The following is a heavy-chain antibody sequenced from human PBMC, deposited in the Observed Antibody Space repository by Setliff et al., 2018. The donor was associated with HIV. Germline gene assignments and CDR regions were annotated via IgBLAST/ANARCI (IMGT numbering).Heavy chain of an antibody. V-gene: IGHV4-34*01. CDR3: ARVTYYYDTRNYFPENFYYLDV. Sequence: SETLSLTCAVSGESLNSYYWSWIHQPPGKGLEWSGEVDRTGSTNYNPSLKSRVNISIDTSKNKFSLKLSSVTAADTGVFYCARVTYYYDTRNYFPENFYYLDVWGKGTPVTVSS. CDR2: VDRTGST. D-gene: IGHD3-22*01. CDR1: GESLNSYY. J-gene: IGHJ6*03.